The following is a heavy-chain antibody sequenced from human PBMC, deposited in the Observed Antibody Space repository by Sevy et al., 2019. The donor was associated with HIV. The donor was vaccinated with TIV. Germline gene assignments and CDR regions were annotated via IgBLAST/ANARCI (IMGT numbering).Heavy chain of an antibody. CDR2: ISWNSGSI. D-gene: IGHD3-10*01. V-gene: IGHV3-9*01. CDR1: GFTFDDYA. Sequence: GGSLRLSCAASGFTFDDYAMHWVRQAPGKGLEWVSGISWNSGSIGYADSVKGRFTISRDNAKNSLYLQMNSLRAEDTALYHCAKDTGYYGSGSYYSAYYYYGMDVWGQGTTVTVSS. CDR3: AKDTGYYGSGSYYSAYYYYGMDV. J-gene: IGHJ6*02.